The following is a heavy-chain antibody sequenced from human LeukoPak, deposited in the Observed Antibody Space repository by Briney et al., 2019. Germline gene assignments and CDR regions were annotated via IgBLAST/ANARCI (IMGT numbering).Heavy chain of an antibody. CDR1: GGSISSYY. J-gene: IGHJ6*03. CDR2: IYTSGST. V-gene: IGHV4-4*07. CDR3: ARGVSWYYYMDV. Sequence: SETLSLTCTASGGSISSYYRSWIRQPAGKGLEWIGRIYTSGSTNYNPSLKSRVTMSVDTSKNQFSLKLSSVTAVDTAVYYCARGVSWYYYMDVWGKGTTVTVSS. D-gene: IGHD4-11*01.